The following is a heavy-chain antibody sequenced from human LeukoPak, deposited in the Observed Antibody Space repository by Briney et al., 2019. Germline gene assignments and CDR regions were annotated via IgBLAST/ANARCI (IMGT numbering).Heavy chain of an antibody. CDR3: AKGTYSYGYPPDY. CDR2: ISYDGSNK. CDR1: GVTFSSYG. V-gene: IGHV3-30*18. J-gene: IGHJ4*02. D-gene: IGHD5-18*01. Sequence: GRSLRLSCAASGVTFSSYGMHWVRQAPGKGLEWVAVISYDGSNKYYADSVKGRFTISRDNSKNTLYLQMNSPRAEDTAVYYCAKGTYSYGYPPDYWGQGTLVTVSS.